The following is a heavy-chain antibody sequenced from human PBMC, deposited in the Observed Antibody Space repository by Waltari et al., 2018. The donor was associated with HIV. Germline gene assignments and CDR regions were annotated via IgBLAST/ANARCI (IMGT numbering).Heavy chain of an antibody. J-gene: IGHJ6*02. CDR3: ARDYGDYPYYYYYGMDV. CDR1: GYTFTSYA. V-gene: IGHV1-3*01. D-gene: IGHD4-17*01. Sequence: QVQLVQSGAEVKKPGASVKVSCKASGYTFTSYAMHWVRQAPGQRLEWMGWINAGNGNTKYSQKFQGRVTITRDTSASTAYMELSSLRSEDTAVYYCARDYGDYPYYYYYGMDVWGQGTTVTVSS. CDR2: INAGNGNT.